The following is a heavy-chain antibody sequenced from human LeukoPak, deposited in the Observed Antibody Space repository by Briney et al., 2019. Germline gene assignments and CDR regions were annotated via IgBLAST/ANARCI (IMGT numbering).Heavy chain of an antibody. D-gene: IGHD2-21*01. CDR1: GFTLSSYA. V-gene: IGHV3-23*01. CDR3: AKAPVTTCRGAYCYPFDY. Sequence: GGSLRLSCAASGFTLSSYAMSWVRQAPGKGLEWVSAISDSGNTYHAGSVKGRFTISWDSSKNTLFLQMNRLRPEDAAVYYCAKAPVTTCRGAYCYPFDYWGQGTLVTVSS. CDR2: ISDSGNT. J-gene: IGHJ4*02.